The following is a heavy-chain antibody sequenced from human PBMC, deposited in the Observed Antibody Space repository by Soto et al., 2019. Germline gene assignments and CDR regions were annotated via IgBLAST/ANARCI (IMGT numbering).Heavy chain of an antibody. CDR2: IYYTGST. D-gene: IGHD1-26*01. V-gene: IGHV4-59*01. J-gene: IGHJ4*02. CDR1: GGCISSYL. Sequence: SETLSLTCTVSGGCISSYLWSWIRQPPGKGLEWIGYIYYTGSTNYNPSLKSRVTISVDTSKNQFSLKLSSVTAADTAVYYCARLGGSYAVPHFDYWGQGTLVTVSS. CDR3: ARLGGSYAVPHFDY.